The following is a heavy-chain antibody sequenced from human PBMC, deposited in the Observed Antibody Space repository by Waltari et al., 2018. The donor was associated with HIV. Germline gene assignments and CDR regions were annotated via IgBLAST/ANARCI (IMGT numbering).Heavy chain of an antibody. CDR3: ARDPQYCSSTSCSYYFDY. Sequence: QVQLVESGGGVVQPGRSLRLSCAASGFTFSSYAMHRVLQAPGKGLEWGAVISYDGINKYYADSVKGRFTISRDNSKNTLYLQMNSLRAEDTAVYYCARDPQYCSSTSCSYYFDYWGQGTLVTVSS. J-gene: IGHJ4*02. CDR2: ISYDGINK. CDR1: GFTFSSYA. V-gene: IGHV3-30*04. D-gene: IGHD2-2*01.